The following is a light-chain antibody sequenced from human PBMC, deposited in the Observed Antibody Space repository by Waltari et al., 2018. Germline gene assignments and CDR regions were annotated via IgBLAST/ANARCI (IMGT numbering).Light chain of an antibody. CDR1: ALPKKY. J-gene: IGLJ1*01. CDR3: YSTDSSADYYV. CDR2: EDS. Sequence: SYELTQPPSVSVSPGQTARITCSGDALPKKYAYWYQQKSGQAPVLVNYEDSKRPSGSPEGFPGASSGTLATLTIRGAQVEDEADYYCYSTDSSADYYVFGTGTKVTVL. V-gene: IGLV3-10*01.